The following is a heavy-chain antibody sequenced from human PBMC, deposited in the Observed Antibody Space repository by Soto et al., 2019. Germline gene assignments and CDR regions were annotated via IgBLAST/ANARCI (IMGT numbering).Heavy chain of an antibody. D-gene: IGHD6-13*01. J-gene: IGHJ3*02. CDR3: ARQGGGVAALAYAFDI. Sequence: QLQLQESGPGLVKPSETLSLTCTVSGGSISSSSYYWGWIRQPPGKGLEWIGSIYYSGRTYYNPSLKSRVTISVDTSKNQFSLKLSSVTAADTAVYYCARQGGGVAALAYAFDIWGQGTMVTVSS. CDR1: GGSISSSSYY. V-gene: IGHV4-39*01. CDR2: IYYSGRT.